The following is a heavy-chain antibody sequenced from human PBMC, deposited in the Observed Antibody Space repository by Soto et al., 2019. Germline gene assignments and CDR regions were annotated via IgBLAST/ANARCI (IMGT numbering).Heavy chain of an antibody. CDR2: IYYSGST. Sequence: SETLSLTCTVSGGSISSYYWSWIRQPPGKGLEWIGYIYYSGSTNYNPSLKSRVTISVDTSKNQFSLNLGSVTAADTAVYYCARPHGGSSGWDNWFDPWGQGTLVTVSS. J-gene: IGHJ5*02. D-gene: IGHD6-25*01. CDR3: ARPHGGSSGWDNWFDP. CDR1: GGSISSYY. V-gene: IGHV4-59*12.